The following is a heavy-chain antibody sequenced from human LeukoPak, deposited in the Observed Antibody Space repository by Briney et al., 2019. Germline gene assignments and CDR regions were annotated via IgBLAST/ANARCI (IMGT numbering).Heavy chain of an antibody. CDR2: T. J-gene: IGHJ1*01. CDR1: GGSLTDGDYY. D-gene: IGHD6-13*01. Sequence: PSETLSLTCTVSGGSLTDGDYYWGWVRQPPGTGLQWIATTYEGASLKSRVTISLDTSKNQFFLRLTSVTAADTAVYYCARTQVAAARGYFQHWGQGTLVTVSS. CDR3: ARTQVAAARGYFQH. V-gene: IGHV4-61*08.